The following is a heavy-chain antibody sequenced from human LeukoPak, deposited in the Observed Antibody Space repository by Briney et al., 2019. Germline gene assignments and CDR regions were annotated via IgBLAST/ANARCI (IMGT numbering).Heavy chain of an antibody. J-gene: IGHJ6*02. D-gene: IGHD2-2*01. CDR3: AKAPIVVVPAAIVMDV. Sequence: GGSLRLSCAASGFTFSSYAMSWVRQAPGKGLEWVSAISGSGGSTYYADSVKGRFTISRDNSKNTLYLQMNSLRAEDTAVYYCAKAPIVVVPAAIVMDVWGQGTTVTVPS. CDR2: ISGSGGST. CDR1: GFTFSSYA. V-gene: IGHV3-23*01.